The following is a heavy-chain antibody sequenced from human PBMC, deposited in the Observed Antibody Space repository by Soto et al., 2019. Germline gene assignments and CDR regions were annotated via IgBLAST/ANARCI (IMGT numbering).Heavy chain of an antibody. J-gene: IGHJ6*02. CDR3: AKDNAEDSRIPYYYYGMDV. D-gene: IGHD6-6*01. CDR1: GFTFSSYG. V-gene: IGHV3-30*18. CDR2: ISYDGSNK. Sequence: GGSLRLSCAASGFTFSSYGMHWVRQAPGKGLEWVAVISYDGSNKYYADSVKGRFTISRDNSKNTLYLQMNSLRAEDTAVYYCAKDNAEDSRIPYYYYGMDVWGQGTTVTVSS.